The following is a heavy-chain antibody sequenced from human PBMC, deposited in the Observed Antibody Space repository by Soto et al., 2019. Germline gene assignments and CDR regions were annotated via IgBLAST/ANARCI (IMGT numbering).Heavy chain of an antibody. Sequence: EVQLVESGGGLVQPGGSLRLSCAASGFTFSSYSMNWVRQAPGKGLEWVSYISSSSSTIYYADSVNGRFTIARDNANNSLYLQMNSLRAEDTAVYYFARDLNYGLFDYWGQGTLVTVSS. J-gene: IGHJ4*02. CDR1: GFTFSSYS. CDR2: ISSSSSTI. D-gene: IGHD4-17*01. CDR3: ARDLNYGLFDY. V-gene: IGHV3-48*01.